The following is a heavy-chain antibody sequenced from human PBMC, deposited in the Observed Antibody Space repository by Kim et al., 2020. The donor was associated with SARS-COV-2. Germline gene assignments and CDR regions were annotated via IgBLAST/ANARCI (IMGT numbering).Heavy chain of an antibody. CDR3: ARAPRGYYYGSGSSAWFDP. J-gene: IGHJ5*02. CDR1: GGSFSGYY. CDR2: INHSGST. V-gene: IGHV4-34*01. Sequence: SETLSLTCAVYGGSFSGYYWSWIRQPPGKGLEWIGEINHSGSTNYNPSLKSRVTISVDTSKNQFSLKLSSVTAADTAVYYCARAPRGYYYGSGSSAWFDP. D-gene: IGHD3-10*01.